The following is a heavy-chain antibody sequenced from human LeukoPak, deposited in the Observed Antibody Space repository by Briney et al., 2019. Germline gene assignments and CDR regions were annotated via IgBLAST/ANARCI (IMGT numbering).Heavy chain of an antibody. V-gene: IGHV3-33*05. CDR2: IQSNGRNK. Sequence: GGSLRLSCAASGFIFSSDDMHWVRQAPGKGLEWVAGIQSNGRNKYYVDSVKGRFAIPRDNSKSTLYLQVNSLRVEDTALYYCARESEGGTGTSCPDYWGQGTLVTVSS. J-gene: IGHJ4*02. CDR1: GFIFSSDD. CDR3: ARESEGGTGTSCPDY. D-gene: IGHD2-2*01.